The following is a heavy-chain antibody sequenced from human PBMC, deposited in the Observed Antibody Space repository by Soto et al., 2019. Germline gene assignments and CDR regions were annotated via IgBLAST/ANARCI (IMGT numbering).Heavy chain of an antibody. CDR3: ARDRTGTGKIYYFDY. CDR1: GFTFINYE. J-gene: IGHJ4*02. Sequence: PGGSLRLSCAASGFTFINYEINWVRQAPGKGLEWISYISSTGSSTYYADSVKGRFTISRDNAKASVYLQMNSLRAEDTAVYYCARDRTGTGKIYYFDYWGQGTLVT. V-gene: IGHV3-48*03. CDR2: ISSTGSST. D-gene: IGHD1-1*01.